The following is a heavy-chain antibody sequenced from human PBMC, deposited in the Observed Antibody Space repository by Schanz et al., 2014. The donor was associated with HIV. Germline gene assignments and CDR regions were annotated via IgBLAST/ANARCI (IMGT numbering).Heavy chain of an antibody. J-gene: IGHJ2*01. D-gene: IGHD2-15*01. CDR1: GFIFRDYA. CDR2: ITTTGDT. CDR3: ARARIDVGWLLRRNLWYFDL. V-gene: IGHV3-13*01. Sequence: DVQLVESGGGVVQPGRSLRLSCAGSGFIFRDYALHWVRQAPGKGLEWVSAITTTGDTFYPGSVKGRFTISREDAKSSLYLQMSNLRAGDTAVYYCARARIDVGWLLRRNLWYFDLWGRGTLVSVSS.